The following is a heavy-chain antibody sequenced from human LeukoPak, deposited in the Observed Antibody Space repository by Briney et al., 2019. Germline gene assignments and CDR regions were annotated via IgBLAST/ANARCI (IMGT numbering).Heavy chain of an antibody. J-gene: IGHJ1*01. D-gene: IGHD2-15*01. CDR3: TRDVVPGYCSGGSCYSFQH. V-gene: IGHV3-49*03. CDR2: IRSKAYGGTT. CDR1: GFTFGDYA. Sequence: GGSLRLSCTASGFTFGDYAMSWFRQAPGKGLEWVGFIRSKAYGGTTEYAASVKGRFTISRDDYKSIAYLQMNSLKTEDTAVYYCTRDVVPGYCSGGSCYSFQHWGQGTLVTVSS.